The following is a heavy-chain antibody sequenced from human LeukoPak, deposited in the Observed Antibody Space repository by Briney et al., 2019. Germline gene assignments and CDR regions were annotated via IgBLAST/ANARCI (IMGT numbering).Heavy chain of an antibody. CDR3: ARAGGVVVAARFTRGPLDY. Sequence: KSSETLSLTCAVYGGSFSAYQWSWIRQPPGKGLEWIGEINHSGSTNYNPSLKSRVTISVDTSKNQFSLKLSSVTAADTAVYYCARAGGVVVAARFTRGPLDYWGQGTLVTVSS. CDR2: INHSGST. D-gene: IGHD2-15*01. CDR1: GGSFSAYQ. J-gene: IGHJ4*02. V-gene: IGHV4-34*01.